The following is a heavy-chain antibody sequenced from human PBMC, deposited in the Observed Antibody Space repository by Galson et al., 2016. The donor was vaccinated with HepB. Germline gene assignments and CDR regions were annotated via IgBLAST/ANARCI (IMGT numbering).Heavy chain of an antibody. J-gene: IGHJ3*02. CDR3: ARVIGWFAEISGGAFDI. D-gene: IGHD3-10*01. CDR1: GFTFSSYS. V-gene: IGHV3-21*01. CDR2: ISRSSSYI. Sequence: SLRLSCAASGFTFSSYSINWVRQAPGKGLEWVSSISRSSSYIYYADSVKGRLTISRDNAKNSVYLQMNSLRAEDTAGYYCARVIGWFAEISGGAFDIWGQGTMVTVSS.